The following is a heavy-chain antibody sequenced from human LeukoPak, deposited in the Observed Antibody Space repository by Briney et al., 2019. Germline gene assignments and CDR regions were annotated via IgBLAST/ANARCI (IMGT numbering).Heavy chain of an antibody. V-gene: IGHV4-59*01. D-gene: IGHD3-22*01. CDR2: IHGSGET. Sequence: SETLSLTCTVSGGSISTYYWSWIRQPPGKGLEWIGHIHGSGETNYNPSLKSRVTMSPDTSRNQFSLKLSSVTAADTAVYYCARGGGSTDYYDSSGYFWGQGTLVTVPS. CDR3: ARGGGSTDYYDSSGYF. CDR1: GGSISTYY. J-gene: IGHJ4*02.